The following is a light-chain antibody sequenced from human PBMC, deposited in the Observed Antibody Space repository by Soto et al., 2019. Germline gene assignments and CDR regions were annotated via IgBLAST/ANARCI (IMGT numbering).Light chain of an antibody. V-gene: IGKV3-15*01. CDR3: QQYNNWPQT. CDR1: QSVSSN. J-gene: IGKJ1*01. Sequence: EIVMTQSAATLSVSPGERATLSCGASQSVSSNLAWYQQKPGQAPRLLIYGASTRATGIPARFSGSGSGTEFTLTISSLQPEDFAVYYCQQYNNWPQTFGQGTKVDIK. CDR2: GAS.